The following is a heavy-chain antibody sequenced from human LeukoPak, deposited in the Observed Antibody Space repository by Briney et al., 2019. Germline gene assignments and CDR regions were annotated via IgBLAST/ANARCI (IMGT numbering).Heavy chain of an antibody. CDR1: GFSFTTYS. J-gene: IGHJ4*02. Sequence: TGGSLRLSCAASGFSFTTYSMNWVRQAPGKGLEWVSSISSSNSFIYYADSVKGRFTISRDNAKNSLYLQMNSLRAEDTAVYYWARDGGWRQYIDYWGQGTLVTVSS. V-gene: IGHV3-21*01. D-gene: IGHD5-24*01. CDR3: ARDGGWRQYIDY. CDR2: ISSSNSFI.